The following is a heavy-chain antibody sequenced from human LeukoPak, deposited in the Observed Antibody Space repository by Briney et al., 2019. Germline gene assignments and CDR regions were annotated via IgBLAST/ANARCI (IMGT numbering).Heavy chain of an antibody. CDR3: AKDSTYYYDSSGYYTN. J-gene: IGHJ4*02. CDR2: ISWNSGSI. CDR1: GFTFDDYA. D-gene: IGHD3-22*01. Sequence: GRSLRLSCAASGFTFDDYAMHWVRQAPGKGLEWVSGISWNSGSIGYADSVKGRFTISRDNAKNSLYLQMNSLRAEDTALYYCAKDSTYYYDSSGYYTNWGQGTLVTVSS. V-gene: IGHV3-9*01.